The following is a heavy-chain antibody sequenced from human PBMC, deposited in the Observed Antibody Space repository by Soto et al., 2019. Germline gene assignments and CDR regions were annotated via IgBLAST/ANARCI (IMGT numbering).Heavy chain of an antibody. D-gene: IGHD2-15*01. CDR3: ARMAGYCSGGSCYYNWFDP. V-gene: IGHV4-61*01. Sequence: SETLSLTCTVSGGSVSSGIYYWSWIRQPPGKGLEWIGYIYYSGSTNYNPSLKSRVTISVDTSKNQFSLKLSSVTAADTAVYYCARMAGYCSGGSCYYNWFDPWGQGTLVTVSS. CDR1: GGSVSSGIYY. J-gene: IGHJ5*02. CDR2: IYYSGST.